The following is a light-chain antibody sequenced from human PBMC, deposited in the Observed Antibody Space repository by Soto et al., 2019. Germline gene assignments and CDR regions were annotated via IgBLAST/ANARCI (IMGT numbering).Light chain of an antibody. CDR1: QSVTSGS. Sequence: EIVLTQSPGTLSLSPGDRATLSCRASQSVTSGSLAWYRQRPGQAPRLLIYGASNRATGIPDRFSGSGSGTDFTLTISRLEPEDFAVYYCQDYGSSRTFGQGTKVEIK. CDR2: GAS. V-gene: IGKV3-20*01. CDR3: QDYGSSRT. J-gene: IGKJ1*01.